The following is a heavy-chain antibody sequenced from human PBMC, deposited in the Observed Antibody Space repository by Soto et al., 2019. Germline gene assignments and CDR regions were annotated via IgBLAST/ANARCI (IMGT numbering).Heavy chain of an antibody. CDR2: ISGSGGST. CDR1: GFTFSSYA. D-gene: IGHD3-10*01. CDR3: AKVPGNTMVREVYYFDY. Sequence: GGSLRLSCAASGFTFSSYAMSWVRQAPGKGLEWVSAISGSGGSTYYADSVKGRFTISRDNSKNTLYLQMNSLRAEDTAVYYCAKVPGNTMVREVYYFDYWGQGTLVTVSS. V-gene: IGHV3-23*01. J-gene: IGHJ4*02.